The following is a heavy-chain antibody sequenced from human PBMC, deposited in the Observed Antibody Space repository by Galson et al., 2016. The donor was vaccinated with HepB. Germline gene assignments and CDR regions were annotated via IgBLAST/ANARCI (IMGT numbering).Heavy chain of an antibody. J-gene: IGHJ4*02. D-gene: IGHD2-15*01. CDR3: AREVTYCGGGGCYYFDY. CDR1: GFMFSSYA. V-gene: IGHV3-30-3*01. Sequence: SLRLSCAASGFMFSSYAMHWVRQAPGKGLEWVAFVSYDGTNQYYTDSVKGRFTISRDNSKSTLYLQMNGLRPEDSALYYCAREVTYCGGGGCYYFDYWGQGTLVTVSS. CDR2: VSYDGTNQ.